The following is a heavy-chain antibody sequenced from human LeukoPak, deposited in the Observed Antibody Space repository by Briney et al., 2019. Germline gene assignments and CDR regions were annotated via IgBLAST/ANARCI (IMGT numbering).Heavy chain of an antibody. D-gene: IGHD4-17*01. CDR3: AREDGDYGGSFDY. CDR2: IYYSGST. J-gene: IGHJ4*02. CDR1: GYSISSGYY. V-gene: IGHV4-61*01. Sequence: SETLSLTCTVSGYSISSGYYWGWIRQPPGKGLEWIGYIYYSGSTNYNPSLKSRVTISVDTSKNQFSLKLSSVTAADTAVYYCAREDGDYGGSFDYWGQGTLVTVSS.